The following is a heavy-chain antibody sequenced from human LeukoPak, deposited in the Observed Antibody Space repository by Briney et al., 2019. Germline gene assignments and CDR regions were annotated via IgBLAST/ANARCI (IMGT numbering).Heavy chain of an antibody. CDR1: GFTFSSYA. V-gene: IGHV3-23*01. Sequence: GGSLRLSCAASGFTFSSYAMSWVRQAPGKGLEWVSAISGSGGSTYYADSVKGRFTISRDNSKNTLYLQMNSLRAEDTAVYYCAKEYEYQLLHEYYFDYWGQGTLVTVSS. J-gene: IGHJ4*02. D-gene: IGHD2-2*01. CDR2: ISGSGGST. CDR3: AKEYEYQLLHEYYFDY.